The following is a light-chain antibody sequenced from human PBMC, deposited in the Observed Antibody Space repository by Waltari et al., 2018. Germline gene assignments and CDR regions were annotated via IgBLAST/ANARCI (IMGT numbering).Light chain of an antibody. J-gene: IGLJ3*02. Sequence: QSALTQPASGSGSPGQPIPIPCTVPSNDIGTYTLVSWYQQYPGKAPKLLIYEVTKRPSGVADRFSGSKSGNTASLTISGLQAEDEADFYCCSYAGSVTPWMFGGGTKLTVL. CDR3: CSYAGSVTPWM. V-gene: IGLV2-23*02. CDR2: EVT. CDR1: SNDIGTYTL.